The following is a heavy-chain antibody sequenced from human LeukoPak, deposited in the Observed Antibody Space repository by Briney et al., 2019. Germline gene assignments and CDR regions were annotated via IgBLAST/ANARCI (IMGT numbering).Heavy chain of an antibody. Sequence: SETLSLTCAVYGGSFSGYYWSWIRQPPGKGLEWIGEINHSGTTNYNPSLKSRVAISVDTSKNQFSLKLSFVTAADTAVYYCAQNGYYFESWGQGTLATVSS. CDR3: AQNGYYFES. CDR2: INHSGTT. J-gene: IGHJ4*02. CDR1: GGSFSGYY. V-gene: IGHV4-34*01. D-gene: IGHD3-22*01.